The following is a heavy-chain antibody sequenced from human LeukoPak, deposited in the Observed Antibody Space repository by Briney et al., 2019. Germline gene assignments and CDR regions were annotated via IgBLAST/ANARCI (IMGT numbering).Heavy chain of an antibody. Sequence: GRSLRLSCSVSGLIFSSYAMHWVRQAPGKGLEWVAVISYDGNDKYYADSVKGRFTISRDSSENTLFLQMSSLRIEDTAVYYCAREWGNSGFDYWGQGTLVTVS. CDR3: AREWGNSGFDY. V-gene: IGHV3-30-3*01. CDR2: ISYDGNDK. D-gene: IGHD6-25*01. CDR1: GLIFSSYA. J-gene: IGHJ4*02.